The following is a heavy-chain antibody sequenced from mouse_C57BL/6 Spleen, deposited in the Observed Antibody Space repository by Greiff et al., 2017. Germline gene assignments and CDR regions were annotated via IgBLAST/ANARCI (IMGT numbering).Heavy chain of an antibody. J-gene: IGHJ4*01. V-gene: IGHV14-2*01. D-gene: IGHD1-1*01. CDR1: GFNIKDYY. CDR2: IDPEDGET. CDR3: ARTTTVVSMDY. Sequence: EVQVVESGAELVQPGASVKLSCTASGFNIKDYYMHWVKQRTEQGLEWIGRIDPEDGETKYAPKFQGKATITADTSSNTAYLQLSSLTSEDTAVYYCARTTTVVSMDYGGQGTSVTVSS.